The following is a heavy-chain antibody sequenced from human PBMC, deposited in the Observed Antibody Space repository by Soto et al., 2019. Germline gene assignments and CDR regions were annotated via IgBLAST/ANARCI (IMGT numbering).Heavy chain of an antibody. CDR2: IKEDGREK. CDR3: ARDDTHYFEHYNDAMDY. Sequence: EVQLVESGRGLVQPGGSRRLSCAASGFTFSTYSMTWVRQAQGKGLEWVANIKEDGREKNYVDSVKCRFTISRDNAKNSLYLQMDSRRADDTAVYSCARDDTHYFEHYNDAMDYWGQGTLVTGSS. J-gene: IGHJ4*02. V-gene: IGHV3-7*04. D-gene: IGHD3-22*01. CDR1: GFTFSTYS.